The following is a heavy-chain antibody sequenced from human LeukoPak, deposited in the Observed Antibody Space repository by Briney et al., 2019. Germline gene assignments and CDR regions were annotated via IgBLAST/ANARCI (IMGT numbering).Heavy chain of an antibody. CDR3: ARDPSSGDYGLKVLSPTYGMDV. Sequence: ASVKVSCKASGYTFTSYYMHWVRQAPGQGLEWMGIINPSGGGTSYAQKFQGRVTMTRDTSTSTVYMELSSLRSEDTAVYYCARDPSSGDYGLKVLSPTYGMDVWGQGTTVTVSS. CDR2: INPSGGGT. J-gene: IGHJ6*02. CDR1: GYTFTSYY. D-gene: IGHD4-17*01. V-gene: IGHV1-46*01.